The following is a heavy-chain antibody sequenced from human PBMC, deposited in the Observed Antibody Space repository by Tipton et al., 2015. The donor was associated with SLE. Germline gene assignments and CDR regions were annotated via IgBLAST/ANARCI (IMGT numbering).Heavy chain of an antibody. J-gene: IGHJ6*03. CDR1: GGSISPYY. D-gene: IGHD3-22*01. CDR3: ARAITMMGTGFYYNYYYMDV. V-gene: IGHV4-59*01. CDR2: VSDSGST. Sequence: TLSLTCSVSGGSISPYYWSWIRQPPGKGLEWIGYVSDSGSTNYNPSLKSRVTISLDASKNQFSLRLSSVTAADTAVYYCARAITMMGTGFYYNYYYMDVWGKATTVTVSS.